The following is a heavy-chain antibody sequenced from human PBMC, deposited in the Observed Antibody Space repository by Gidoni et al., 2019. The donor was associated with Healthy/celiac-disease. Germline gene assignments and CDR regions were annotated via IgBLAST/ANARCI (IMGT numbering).Heavy chain of an antibody. Sequence: AASGFTFSSYGMPWVRQAPGKGLAWVAVRSYDGSKKYYADSVKGRFTISRDNSKNTLDLQMNSLRAEDTAVYYCAKNIAPHYYDSSGMDVWGQGTTVTVSS. CDR1: GFTFSSYG. CDR2: RSYDGSKK. D-gene: IGHD3-22*01. V-gene: IGHV3-30*18. CDR3: AKNIAPHYYDSSGMDV. J-gene: IGHJ6*02.